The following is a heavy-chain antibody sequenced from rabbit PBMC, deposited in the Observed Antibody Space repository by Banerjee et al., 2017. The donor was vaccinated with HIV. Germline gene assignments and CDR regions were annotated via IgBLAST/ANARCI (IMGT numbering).Heavy chain of an antibody. CDR2: INTSSGNT. J-gene: IGHJ6*01. CDR1: GFTISSSYY. Sequence: QSLEESGGDLVKPGASLTLTCTASGFTISSSYYMCWVRQAPGKGLEWIACINTSSGNTVYASWAKGRFTISKTSSTTVTLQMTSLTAADTATYFCARDLAAVIGWNFGLWGPGTLVTVS. V-gene: IGHV1S40*01. D-gene: IGHD1-1*01. CDR3: ARDLAAVIGWNFGL.